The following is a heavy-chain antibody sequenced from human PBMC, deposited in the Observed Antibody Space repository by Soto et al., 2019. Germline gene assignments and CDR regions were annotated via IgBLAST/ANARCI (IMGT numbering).Heavy chain of an antibody. CDR3: ARSPLDYGDYGYYFDY. Sequence: DVQLVESGGGLVKPGESLRLSCAASGFTFSSYSMNWVRQAPGKGLEWVSSIGSSSSYIYYAASVKGRFIIARDNAKNSLSLQMDSLRADDTAVYYCARSPLDYGDYGYYFDYWGQGTLVTVSS. CDR1: GFTFSSYS. CDR2: IGSSSSYI. J-gene: IGHJ4*02. V-gene: IGHV3-21*01. D-gene: IGHD4-17*01.